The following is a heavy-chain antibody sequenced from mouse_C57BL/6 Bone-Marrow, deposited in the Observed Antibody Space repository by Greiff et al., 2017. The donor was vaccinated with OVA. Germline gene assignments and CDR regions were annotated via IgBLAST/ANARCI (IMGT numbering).Heavy chain of an antibody. Sequence: DVQLVESGGGLVQPGGSLKLSCAASGFTFSDYYMYWVRQTPEQRLEWVAYISNGGGSTYYPDTVKGRFTISRDNAKNTLYLQMSRLKSEDTAMYYWARAYGSLDYWGQGTTLTVSS. CDR1: GFTFSDYY. D-gene: IGHD1-1*01. V-gene: IGHV5-12*01. CDR2: ISNGGGST. J-gene: IGHJ2*01. CDR3: ARAYGSLDY.